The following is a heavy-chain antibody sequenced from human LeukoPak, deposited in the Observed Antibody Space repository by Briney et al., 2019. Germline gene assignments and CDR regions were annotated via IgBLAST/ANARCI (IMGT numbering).Heavy chain of an antibody. CDR1: GFTFDDYA. CDR3: AKDIKSLNGGPFDY. V-gene: IGHV3-9*01. D-gene: IGHD3-10*01. Sequence: GGSLRRSCAASGFTFDDYAMLWVRQAPGKGLEWVSGISWNSGSIGYADSVKGRFTISRDNAKNSLYLQMNSLRAEDTALYYCAKDIKSLNGGPFDYWGQGTLVTVSS. J-gene: IGHJ4*02. CDR2: ISWNSGSI.